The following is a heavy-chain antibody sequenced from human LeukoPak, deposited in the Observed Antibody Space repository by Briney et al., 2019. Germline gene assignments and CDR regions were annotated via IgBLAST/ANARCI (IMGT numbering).Heavy chain of an antibody. J-gene: IGHJ4*02. CDR1: GFTFSSYA. CDR3: ARDPGGSYFY. Sequence: PGGSLRLSCAASGFTFSSYAMHWVRQAPGKGLEWVAVISYDGSNKYYADSVKGRFTISRDNSKNTLYLQMNSLRAEDTAVYYCARDPGGSYFYWGQGTLVTVSS. V-gene: IGHV3-30*04. CDR2: ISYDGSNK. D-gene: IGHD1-26*01.